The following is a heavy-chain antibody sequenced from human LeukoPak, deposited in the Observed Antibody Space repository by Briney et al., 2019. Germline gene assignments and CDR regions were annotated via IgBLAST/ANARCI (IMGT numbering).Heavy chain of an antibody. CDR3: AREGVHDYGDYGGIFDY. Sequence: GASVKVSCKASGGTFSSYAISWVRQAHGQGLEWMGGIIPIFGTANYAQKFQGRVTITADKSTSTAYMELSSLRSEDTAVYYCAREGVHDYGDYGGIFDYWGQGTLVTVSS. CDR2: IIPIFGTA. CDR1: GGTFSSYA. J-gene: IGHJ4*02. V-gene: IGHV1-69*06. D-gene: IGHD4-17*01.